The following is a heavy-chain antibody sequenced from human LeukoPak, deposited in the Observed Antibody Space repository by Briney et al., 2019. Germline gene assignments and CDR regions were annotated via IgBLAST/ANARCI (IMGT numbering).Heavy chain of an antibody. V-gene: IGHV1-2*02. CDR3: ARIWVATPPAYYFDY. CDR1: GYTITGYY. Sequence: ASVKVSCKASGYTITGYYMHWVRQAPGQGLEWMGWINPNSGGTNYAQKFQGRVTMTRDTSISTAYMELSRLRSDDTAVYYCARIWVATPPAYYFDYWGQGTLVTVSS. CDR2: INPNSGGT. J-gene: IGHJ4*02. D-gene: IGHD2-15*01.